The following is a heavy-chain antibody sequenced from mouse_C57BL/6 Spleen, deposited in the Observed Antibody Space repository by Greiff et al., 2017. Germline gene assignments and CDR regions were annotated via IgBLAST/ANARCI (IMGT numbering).Heavy chain of an antibody. D-gene: IGHD4-1*01. CDR2: INPGSGGT. CDR3: ARLGAY. V-gene: IGHV1-54*01. CDR1: GYAFTNYL. Sequence: QVQLQQSGAELVRPGTSVKVSCKASGYAFTNYLIEWVKQRPGQGLVWIGVINPGSGGTNYNEKFKGKATLTADKSSRPASRQLSSLTSEDSAVYFCARLGAYWGQGTLVTVSA. J-gene: IGHJ3*01.